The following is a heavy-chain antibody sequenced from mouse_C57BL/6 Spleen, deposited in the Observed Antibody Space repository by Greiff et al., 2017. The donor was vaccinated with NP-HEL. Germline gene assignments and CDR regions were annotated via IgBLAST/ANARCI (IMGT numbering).Heavy chain of an antibody. CDR3: ASGTGSSDY. V-gene: IGHV3-6*01. D-gene: IGHD3-3*01. CDR2: ISYDGSN. J-gene: IGHJ2*01. CDR1: GYSITSGYY. Sequence: EVKLQESGPGLVKPSQSLSLTCSVTGYSITSGYYWNWIRQFPGNKLEWMGYISYDGSNNYNPSLKNRISITRDTSKNQFFLKLNSVTTEDTATYYCASGTGSSDYWGQGTTLTVSS.